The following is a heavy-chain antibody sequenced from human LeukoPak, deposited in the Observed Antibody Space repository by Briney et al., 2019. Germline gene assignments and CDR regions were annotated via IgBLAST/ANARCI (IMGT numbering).Heavy chain of an antibody. Sequence: SETLSLTCTVSGGSISSGSYYWSWIRQPAGKGLEWIGRIYTSGSTNYNPSLKSRVTISVDTSKNQFSLKLSSVTAADTAVYYCAGHAGLIVGEEYYFDYWGQGTLVTVSS. V-gene: IGHV4-61*02. CDR1: GGSISSGSYY. D-gene: IGHD2/OR15-2a*01. CDR2: IYTSGST. CDR3: AGHAGLIVGEEYYFDY. J-gene: IGHJ4*02.